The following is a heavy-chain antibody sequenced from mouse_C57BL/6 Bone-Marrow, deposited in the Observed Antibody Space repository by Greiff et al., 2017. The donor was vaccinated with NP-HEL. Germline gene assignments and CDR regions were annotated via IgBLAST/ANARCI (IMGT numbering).Heavy chain of an antibody. CDR1: GYSFTSYW. Sequence: QVQLQQPGAELVKPGASVKMSCKASGYSFTSYWLTWVKQRPGQGLEWIGDIYPGSGSTNYNEKFKSKATLTVDTSSSTAYMQLSSLTSDDSAVYYGARILRYYAMDYWGQGTSVTVSS. J-gene: IGHJ4*01. CDR3: ARILRYYAMDY. D-gene: IGHD1-1*01. CDR2: IYPGSGST. V-gene: IGHV1-55*01.